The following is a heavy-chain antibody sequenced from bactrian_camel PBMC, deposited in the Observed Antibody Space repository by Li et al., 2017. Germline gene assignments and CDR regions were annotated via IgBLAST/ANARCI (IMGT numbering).Heavy chain of an antibody. CDR3: AAKMTVDVWDCGLMTRFDH. J-gene: IGHJ4*01. CDR1: GFTFLAHS. V-gene: IGHV3S40*01. Sequence: QLVESGGGSVQAGGSLTLSCATSGFTFLAHSMSWVRQAPGKGLEWVSSIMADGGTTTYADAVKGRFTISHDNAKNTVYLEMSSLKPEDTAMYFCAAKMTVDVWDCGLMTRFDHWGQGTQVTVS. D-gene: IGHD5*01. CDR2: IMADGGTT.